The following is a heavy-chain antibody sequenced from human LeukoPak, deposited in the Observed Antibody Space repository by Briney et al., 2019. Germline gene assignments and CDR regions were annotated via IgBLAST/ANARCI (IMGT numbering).Heavy chain of an antibody. Sequence: SGTLSLTCAVSGGSISSSNWWSWVRQPPGKGLEWIGEIYHSGSTNYNPSLKSRVTISVDTSKNQFSLKLSSVTAAGTAVYYCARDRICSSTSCYASYYYYGMDVWGKGTTVTVSS. J-gene: IGHJ6*04. V-gene: IGHV4-4*02. CDR3: ARDRICSSTSCYASYYYYGMDV. CDR2: IYHSGST. CDR1: GGSISSSNW. D-gene: IGHD2-2*01.